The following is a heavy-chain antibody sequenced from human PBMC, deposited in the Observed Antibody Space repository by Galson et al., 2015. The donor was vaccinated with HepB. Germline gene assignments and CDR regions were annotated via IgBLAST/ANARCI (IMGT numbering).Heavy chain of an antibody. D-gene: IGHD6-19*01. V-gene: IGHV3-23*01. CDR3: AKGFVAGPYYFDY. CDR1: GFTFSSYA. CDR2: ISGGGGST. Sequence: SLRLSCAASGFTFSSYAMSWVRQAPGKGLEWVSAISGGGGSTYYADSVKGRFTISRDNSKNTLYLQMNSLRAEDTAVYYCAKGFVAGPYYFDYWGQGTLVTVSS. J-gene: IGHJ4*02.